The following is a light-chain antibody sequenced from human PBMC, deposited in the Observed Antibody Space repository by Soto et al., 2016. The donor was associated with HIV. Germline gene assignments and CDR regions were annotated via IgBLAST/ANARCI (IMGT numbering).Light chain of an antibody. Sequence: DIQMTQSPSTLSASVGDRVTITCRASQSVSSWLAWYQQKPGKAPNLLIYKASSLESGVPSRFSGSGSGTEFALTISSLQPDDFATYYCQQYNLYPLTFGGGTKVEIE. V-gene: IGKV1-5*03. CDR1: QSVSSW. CDR2: KAS. CDR3: QQYNLYPLT. J-gene: IGKJ4*01.